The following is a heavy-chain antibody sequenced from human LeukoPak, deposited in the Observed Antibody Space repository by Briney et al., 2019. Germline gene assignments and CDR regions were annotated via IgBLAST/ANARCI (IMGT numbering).Heavy chain of an antibody. J-gene: IGHJ4*02. CDR3: ANYAAGTYYKVLC. V-gene: IGHV3-23*01. CDR1: GFTFTSSA. Sequence: GGSLRLSCAASGFTFTSSAMNWVRQAPGKGLEWVSAISGSGGSTYYADSVKGRFTISRDNSKNTLYLQMNSLRAEDTALYYCANYAAGTYYKVLCWGQGTLVTVSS. CDR2: ISGSGGST. D-gene: IGHD3-10*01.